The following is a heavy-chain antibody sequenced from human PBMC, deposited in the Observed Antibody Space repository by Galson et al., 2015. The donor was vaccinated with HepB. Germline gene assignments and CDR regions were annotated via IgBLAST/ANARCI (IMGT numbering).Heavy chain of an antibody. D-gene: IGHD3-9*01. CDR1: GLTFSSYG. V-gene: IGHV3-30*03. J-gene: IGHJ6*03. CDR2: ISYDGSNK. CDR3: ARELRYFDWLSSSFYYYYMDV. Sequence: SLRLSCAASGLTFSSYGMHWVRQAPGKGLEWVAVISYDGSNKYYADSVKGRFTISRDNSKNTLYLQMNSLRAEDTAVYYCARELRYFDWLSSSFYYYYMDVWGKGTTVTVSS.